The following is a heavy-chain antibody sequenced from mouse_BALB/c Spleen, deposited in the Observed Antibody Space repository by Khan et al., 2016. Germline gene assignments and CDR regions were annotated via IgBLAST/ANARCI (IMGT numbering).Heavy chain of an antibody. J-gene: IGHJ1*01. V-gene: IGHV9-2-1*01. CDR1: GYTFTDYS. CDR3: ARSYLYFDV. CDR2: INTETGEP. Sequence: QIQLVQSGPELKKPGETVKISCKASGYTFTDYSMHWVKQAPGKGLKWMGWINTETGEPTYADDFKGRFAFSLETSASTAYLQINNLKNADTATYFCARSYLYFDVWGAGTTVTVSS.